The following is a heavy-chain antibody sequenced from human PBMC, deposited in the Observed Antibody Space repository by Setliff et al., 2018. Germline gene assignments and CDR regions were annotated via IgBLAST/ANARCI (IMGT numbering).Heavy chain of an antibody. CDR3: ALSDHYPFYCDY. CDR1: GDYISSQY. CDR2: ISNRGST. V-gene: IGHV4-59*11. D-gene: IGHD3-3*01. J-gene: IGHJ4*02. Sequence: PSETLSLTCTVSGDYISSQYWSWIRQPPGKGLEWIGYISNRGSTDYNPSLKSRVATSEDTSRSQFSLKLTSVTTADTAVYYCALSDHYPFYCDYWGLGTLVTVSS.